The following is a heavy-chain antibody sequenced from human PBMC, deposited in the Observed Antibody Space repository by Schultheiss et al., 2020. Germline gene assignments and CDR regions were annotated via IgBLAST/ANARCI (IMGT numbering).Heavy chain of an antibody. V-gene: IGHV2-70*11. CDR2: IDWDDDK. J-gene: IGHJ6*02. Sequence: SGPTLVKPTETLTLTCTFSGFSFSTSGMCVSWIRQPPGKALEWLARIDWDDDKYYSTSLKTRLTVSKDTSKNQVVLIMTNMDPVDTATYYCARTRGDYYYGMDVWGQGTTVTVSS. D-gene: IGHD3-10*01. CDR1: GFSFSTSGMC. CDR3: ARTRGDYYYGMDV.